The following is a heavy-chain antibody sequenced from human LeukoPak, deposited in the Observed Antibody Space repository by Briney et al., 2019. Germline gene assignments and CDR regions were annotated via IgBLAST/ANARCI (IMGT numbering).Heavy chain of an antibody. V-gene: IGHV5-51*01. J-gene: IGHJ1*01. CDR2: IYPGDSRT. CDR3: GEVARTGMVLE. D-gene: IGHD2/OR15-2a*01. CDR1: VYSLSKSF. Sequence: GESLKISCKRSVYSLSKSFISSGPQMSGKGLEWMGTIYPGDSRTRYGPSFEGQVTISADKSISTAYLQWSSLRASDTAMYYCGEVARTGMVLEWGQGTLVTVSS.